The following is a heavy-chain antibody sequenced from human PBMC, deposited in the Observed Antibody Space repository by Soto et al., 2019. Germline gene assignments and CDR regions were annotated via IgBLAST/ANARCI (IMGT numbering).Heavy chain of an antibody. Sequence: ASVKVSCKASGYTFTSYYMHWVRQAPGQGLEWMGIINPSGGSTSYAQKFQGRVTMTRDTSTSTVYMELSSLRSEDTAVYYCATSSLMITFGGVNPGSISYYYYGMDVWGQGTTVTVAS. CDR1: GYTFTSYY. D-gene: IGHD3-16*01. V-gene: IGHV1-46*01. J-gene: IGHJ6*02. CDR2: INPSGGST. CDR3: ATSSLMITFGGVNPGSISYYYYGMDV.